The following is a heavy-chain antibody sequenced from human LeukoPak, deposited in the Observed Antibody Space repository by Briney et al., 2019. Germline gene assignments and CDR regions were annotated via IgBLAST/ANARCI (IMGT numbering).Heavy chain of an antibody. D-gene: IGHD5-24*01. CDR2: ISGSGSGGST. Sequence: PGGSLRLSCAASGFTFSNSAMSWVRQAPGKGLEWVSSISGSGSGGSTYYADSVKGRFTISGDNSKNTLYLQMNSLRAEDTAVYYCAKSGYNRFDYWGQGTLVTVSS. CDR3: AKSGYNRFDY. CDR1: GFTFSNSA. V-gene: IGHV3-23*01. J-gene: IGHJ4*02.